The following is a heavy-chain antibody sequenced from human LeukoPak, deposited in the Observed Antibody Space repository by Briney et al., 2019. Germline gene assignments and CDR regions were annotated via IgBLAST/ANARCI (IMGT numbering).Heavy chain of an antibody. CDR2: INPSGGTT. D-gene: IGHD5-18*01. V-gene: IGHV1-46*01. CDR3: ARALPHRRLMDTTMEQHWFDP. CDR1: GYTFTSYH. J-gene: IGHJ5*02. Sequence: ASVKVSCKASGYTFTSYHMHWVRQAPGQGLEWMGIINPSGGTTNYAQKFRGRVTMTRDMSTSTVYMELSSLRSEDTAVYYCARALPHRRLMDTTMEQHWFDPWGQGTLVTVSS.